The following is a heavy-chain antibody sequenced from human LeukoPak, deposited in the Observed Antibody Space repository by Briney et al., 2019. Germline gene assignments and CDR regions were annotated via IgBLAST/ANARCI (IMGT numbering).Heavy chain of an antibody. CDR1: GGTFSSYA. V-gene: IGHV1-69*13. CDR2: IIPIFGTA. Sequence: GASVKVSCKASGGTFSSYASSWVRQAPGQGLEWMGGIIPIFGTANYAQKFQGRVTITADESTSTAYMELSSLRSEDTAVYYCARVPMVRGVIIYYYMDVWGKGTTVTISS. D-gene: IGHD3-10*01. CDR3: ARVPMVRGVIIYYYMDV. J-gene: IGHJ6*03.